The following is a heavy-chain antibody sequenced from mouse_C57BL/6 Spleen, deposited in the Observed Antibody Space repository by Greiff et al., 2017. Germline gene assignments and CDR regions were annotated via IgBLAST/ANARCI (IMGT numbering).Heavy chain of an antibody. CDR1: GFTFSSYA. Sequence: EVHLVESGEGLVKPGGSLKLSCAASGFTFSSYAMSWVRQTPEKRLEWVAYISSGGDYIYYADTVKGRFTISRDNARNTLYLQMSRLKSEDTAMYYCTRGDGSSLNYFDYWGQGTTLTVSS. J-gene: IGHJ2*01. V-gene: IGHV5-9-1*02. CDR2: ISSGGDYI. CDR3: TRGDGSSLNYFDY. D-gene: IGHD1-1*01.